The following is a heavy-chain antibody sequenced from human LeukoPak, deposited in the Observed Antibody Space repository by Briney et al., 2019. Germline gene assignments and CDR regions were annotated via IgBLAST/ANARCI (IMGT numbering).Heavy chain of an antibody. D-gene: IGHD4-17*01. CDR2: IYFTGNT. V-gene: IGHV4-38-2*02. Sequence: SETLSLTCTVSGYSISSGYYWAWIRPPPGRGLEWTGSIYFTGNTYYNSSLQSRVIISVDTSNNQFSLQLDSVTAADTAVYYCARDGLDYGDYGGGYWGQGTLVTVSS. CDR3: ARDGLDYGDYGGGY. J-gene: IGHJ4*02. CDR1: GYSISSGYY.